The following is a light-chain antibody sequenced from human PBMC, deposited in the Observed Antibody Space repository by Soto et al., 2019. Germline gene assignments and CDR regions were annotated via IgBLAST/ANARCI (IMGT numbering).Light chain of an antibody. V-gene: IGKV3-15*01. CDR3: QQYNNWPLT. Sequence: EIVMTQSPATLSVSPGERATLSCRASQSVTSNLAWYQQKPGQPPRRLIYGASTRATGIPARFSGSGSGTEVTLTIGSLQSEDFAVYYCQQYNNWPLTFGGGTKVEIK. CDR1: QSVTSN. CDR2: GAS. J-gene: IGKJ4*01.